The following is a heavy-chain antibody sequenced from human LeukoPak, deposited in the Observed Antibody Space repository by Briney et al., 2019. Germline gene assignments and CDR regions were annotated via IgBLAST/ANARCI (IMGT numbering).Heavy chain of an antibody. CDR3: AREASYSSGWFLDY. V-gene: IGHV3-7*01. J-gene: IGHJ4*02. D-gene: IGHD6-19*01. CDR2: IKQDGSEK. CDR1: GFTFSSYW. Sequence: GGSLRLSCAASGFTFSSYWMSWVRQAPGKGLEWVANIKQDGSEKYYVDSVKGRFTISRDNAKNSLYLQMNSLRAEDTAVYYCAREASYSSGWFLDYWGQGTLVTVSS.